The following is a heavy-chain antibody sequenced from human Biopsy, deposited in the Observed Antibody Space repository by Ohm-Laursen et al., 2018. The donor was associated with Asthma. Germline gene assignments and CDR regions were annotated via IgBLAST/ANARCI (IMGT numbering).Heavy chain of an antibody. CDR1: GFTFRSYG. V-gene: IGHV3-30*03. D-gene: IGHD2-21*02. J-gene: IGHJ6*02. CDR3: ASYEVVTAILPMDV. Sequence: SLRLSCAASGFTFRSYGMHWVRQAPGKGLEWVAFLSYDGSNEYYGDSVKGRFTISRDNSKNTLYLQMDSLRAEDAAVYYCASYEVVTAILPMDVWGQGTTVTVSS. CDR2: LSYDGSNE.